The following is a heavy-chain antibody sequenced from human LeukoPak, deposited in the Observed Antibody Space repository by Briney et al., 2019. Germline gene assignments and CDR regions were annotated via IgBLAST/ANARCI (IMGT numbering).Heavy chain of an antibody. CDR2: IYYSGST. CDR3: AREFNYHGSGSYPDV. CDR1: GGSISSYY. V-gene: IGHV4-59*01. Sequence: PSETLSLTCTVSGGSISSYYWSWIRQPPGKGLEWIGYIYYSGSTNYNPSLKSRVTISVDTSKNQFSLKLSSVTAADTAVYYCAREFNYHGSGSYPDVWGKGTTVTVSS. D-gene: IGHD3-10*01. J-gene: IGHJ6*04.